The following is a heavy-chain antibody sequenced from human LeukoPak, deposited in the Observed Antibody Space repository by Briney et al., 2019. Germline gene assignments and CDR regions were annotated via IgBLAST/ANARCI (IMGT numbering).Heavy chain of an antibody. J-gene: IGHJ4*02. Sequence: GASVKVSCKASGYTFTSYGISWVRHAPGQGLEWMGWISAYNGNTTYAQKLQGRVTMTTDTSTSTAYMELRSLRSDDTAVYYCARTEINTAMVPFDYWGQGTLVTVSS. CDR1: GYTFTSYG. D-gene: IGHD5-18*01. CDR3: ARTEINTAMVPFDY. V-gene: IGHV1-18*01. CDR2: ISAYNGNT.